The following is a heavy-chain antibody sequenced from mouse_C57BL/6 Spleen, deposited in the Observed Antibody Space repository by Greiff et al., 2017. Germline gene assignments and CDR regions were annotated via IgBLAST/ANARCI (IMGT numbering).Heavy chain of an antibody. V-gene: IGHV5-4*01. CDR3: ARDNSYWDFDV. D-gene: IGHD1-3*01. CDR1: GFTFSSYA. CDR2: ISDGGSYT. J-gene: IGHJ1*03. Sequence: EVKLVESGGGLVKPGGSLKLSCAASGFTFSSYAMSWVRQTPEKRLEWVATISDGGSYTYYPENVKGRFTITSDNAKNKRYLQMNHLKSEDTAMYYCARDNSYWDFDVWGTGTTVTVSS.